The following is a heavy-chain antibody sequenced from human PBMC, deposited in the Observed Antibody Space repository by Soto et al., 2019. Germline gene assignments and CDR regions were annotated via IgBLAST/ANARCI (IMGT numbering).Heavy chain of an antibody. D-gene: IGHD3-22*01. CDR3: ARLMYYYDSSGYYSGWFDP. J-gene: IGHJ5*02. V-gene: IGHV5-51*01. CDR2: IYPGDSDT. CDR1: GYSFTSYW. Sequence: GESLKISCKGSGYSFTSYWIGWVRQMPGKGLEWMGIIYPGDSDTRYSPSFQGQVTISADKSISTAYLQWSSLKASDTAMYYCARLMYYYDSSGYYSGWFDPWGQGTLVTVPQ.